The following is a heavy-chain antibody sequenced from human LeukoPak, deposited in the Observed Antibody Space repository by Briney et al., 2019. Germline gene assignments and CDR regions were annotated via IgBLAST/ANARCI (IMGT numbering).Heavy chain of an antibody. CDR1: GFNFSNYA. Sequence: PGGSLRLSCAASGFNFSNYAMTWVRQAPGEGLEWVSAVTGSSSNTYYADSVKGRFTISRDNSKNMLYLEMNSLRVEDTAIYYCAKDRSSTTSCSNYWGRGTLVTVSS. V-gene: IGHV3-23*01. CDR3: AKDRSSTTSCSNY. D-gene: IGHD2-2*01. CDR2: VTGSSSNT. J-gene: IGHJ4*02.